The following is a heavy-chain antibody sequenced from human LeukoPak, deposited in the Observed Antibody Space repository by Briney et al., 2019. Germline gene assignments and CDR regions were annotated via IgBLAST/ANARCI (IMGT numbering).Heavy chain of an antibody. Sequence: SETLSLTCTVSGGSISTTNYYWGWIRQPPGRDLEWVGSIYSSGNTYYNPSLESRVTISVDTSKNQLSLKLTSATAADTSVYYCARHSGLRSPFDPWGQGTLVTVSS. CDR1: GGSISTTNYY. V-gene: IGHV4-39*01. J-gene: IGHJ5*02. CDR3: ARHSGLRSPFDP. CDR2: IYSSGNT. D-gene: IGHD3-3*01.